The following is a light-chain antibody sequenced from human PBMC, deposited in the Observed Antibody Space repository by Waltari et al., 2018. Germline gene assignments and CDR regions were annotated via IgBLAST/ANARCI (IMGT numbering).Light chain of an antibody. CDR3: QQYGSSIMYT. J-gene: IGKJ2*01. CDR2: GAS. V-gene: IGKV3-20*01. Sequence: VLIQSPGTLSLSPGERATLSCRASQGLTKRYFAWYQQKPGQAPRLLIYGASSRAAGIPDRFSGSGSGTDFTLTISRLEPEDFAVYYCQQYGSSIMYTFGQGTKLEIK. CDR1: QGLTKRY.